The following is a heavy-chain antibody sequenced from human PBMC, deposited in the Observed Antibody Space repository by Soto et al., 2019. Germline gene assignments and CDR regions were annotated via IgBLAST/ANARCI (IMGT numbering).Heavy chain of an antibody. J-gene: IGHJ6*02. V-gene: IGHV1-2*04. CDR1: GYTFPGYY. CDR3: ARGATIFGVVIYYYYGMDV. CDR2: INPNSGGT. D-gene: IGHD3-3*01. Sequence: ASVPVACKASGYTFPGYYMHSVRQDHGQGLEWMGWINPNSGGTNYAQKFQGWVTMTRDTSISTAYMELSRLRSDDTAVYYCARGATIFGVVIYYYYGMDVWGQGTTVTVSS.